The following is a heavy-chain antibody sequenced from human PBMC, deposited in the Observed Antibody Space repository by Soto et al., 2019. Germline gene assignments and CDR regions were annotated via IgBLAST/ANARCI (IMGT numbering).Heavy chain of an antibody. D-gene: IGHD3-10*01. CDR3: ARLWFGELFLDY. J-gene: IGHJ4*02. V-gene: IGHV4-39*01. CDR1: GGSISSSSYY. CDR2: IYYSGST. Sequence: PSETLSLTCTVSGGSISSSSYYWGWIRQPLGKGLEWIGSIYYSGSTYYNPSLKSRVTISVDTSKNQFSLKLSSVTAADTAVYYCARLWFGELFLDYWGQGTLVTVSS.